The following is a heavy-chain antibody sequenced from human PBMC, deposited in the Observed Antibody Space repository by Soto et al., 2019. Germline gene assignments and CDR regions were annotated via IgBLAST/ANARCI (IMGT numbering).Heavy chain of an antibody. CDR3: ARAGSLFWSGYSYYFDY. CDR1: GYTFTGYY. J-gene: IGHJ4*02. D-gene: IGHD3-3*01. Sequence: GASVKVSCKASGYTFTGYYMHWVRQAPGQGLEWMGWINPNSGGTNYAQKFQGWVTMTRDTSISTAYMELSGLRSDDTAVYYCARAGSLFWSGYSYYFDYWGQGTLVTVSS. CDR2: INPNSGGT. V-gene: IGHV1-2*04.